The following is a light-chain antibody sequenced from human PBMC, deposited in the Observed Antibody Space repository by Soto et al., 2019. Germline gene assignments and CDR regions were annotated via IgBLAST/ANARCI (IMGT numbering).Light chain of an antibody. Sequence: AIQMTQSPSSLSASVGDRVTISCRASPGIQNELAWYQQQPGKAPKLLIYAASYLQTEVPSRFSGTGSGTDFTLTISSLQPEDSATYYCLQDYDYPRTFGQGTKVEIK. V-gene: IGKV1-6*01. CDR1: PGIQNE. CDR2: AAS. CDR3: LQDYDYPRT. J-gene: IGKJ1*01.